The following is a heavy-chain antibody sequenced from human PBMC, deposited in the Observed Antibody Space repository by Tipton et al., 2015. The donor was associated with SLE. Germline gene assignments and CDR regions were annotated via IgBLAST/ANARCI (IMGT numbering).Heavy chain of an antibody. CDR1: GGSFSGYY. CDR2: INHSGST. Sequence: TLSLTCAVYGGSFSGYYWSWIRQPPGKGLEWIGEINHSGSTNYNPSLKSRVTISVDTSKNQFSLKLSSVTAADTAVYYCARGKDIVVARDAFDIWSQGTMVTVSS. J-gene: IGHJ3*02. CDR3: ARGKDIVVARDAFDI. V-gene: IGHV4-34*01. D-gene: IGHD2-15*01.